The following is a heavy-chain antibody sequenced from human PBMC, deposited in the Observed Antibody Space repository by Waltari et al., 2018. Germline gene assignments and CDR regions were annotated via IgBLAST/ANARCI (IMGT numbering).Heavy chain of an antibody. CDR3: AVLRFLRWFVDY. Sequence: DVQLVETGGGLIQPGGSLRLSCAASGFTVNNNYMGWVRQAPGRGREWVSGIYDGDTTFYADSVKGRFTVSTDASKNTLFLQMNSLRADDTAVYYCAVLRFLRWFVDYWGQGLPVTVSS. CDR2: IYDGDTT. CDR1: GFTVNNNY. J-gene: IGHJ4*02. V-gene: IGHV3-53*02. D-gene: IGHD3-3*01.